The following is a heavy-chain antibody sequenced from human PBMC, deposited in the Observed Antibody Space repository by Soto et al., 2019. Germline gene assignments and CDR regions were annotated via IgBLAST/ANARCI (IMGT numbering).Heavy chain of an antibody. J-gene: IGHJ5*02. CDR1: GGSISSYY. D-gene: IGHD2-2*01. V-gene: IGHV4-59*01. CDR2: INYSGST. CDR3: SSTSPYNWFDP. Sequence: PSETLSLTCTVSGGSISSYYWSWIRQPPGKGLEWIGYINYSGSTNYNPSLKSRVTISVDTSKNQFSLKLSSVTAADTAVYYCSSTSPYNWFDPWGQGTLVTVSS.